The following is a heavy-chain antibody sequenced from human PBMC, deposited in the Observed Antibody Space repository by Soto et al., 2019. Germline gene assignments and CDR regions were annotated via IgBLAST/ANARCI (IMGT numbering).Heavy chain of an antibody. CDR1: GFTFRSYP. CDR2: ISYDGSNK. CDR3: ARANYGSVRYLSEYFQH. Sequence: QVQLVESGGGVVQPGRSLRLSCAASGFTFRSYPMHWVRQAPGKGLEWVAVISYDGSNKYYADSVKGRFTISRDNSKNTLYLQMNRLRAEDTAVYYCARANYGSVRYLSEYFQHWGQGTLVTVSS. D-gene: IGHD3-10*01. V-gene: IGHV3-30-3*01. J-gene: IGHJ1*01.